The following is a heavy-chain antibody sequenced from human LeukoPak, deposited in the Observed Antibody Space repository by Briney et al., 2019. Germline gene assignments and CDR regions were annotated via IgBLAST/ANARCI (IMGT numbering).Heavy chain of an antibody. CDR1: GFTFDDYA. CDR3: AKDIPAVS. D-gene: IGHD6-13*01. CDR2: ISWNSGTI. Sequence: PGGSLRLSCAASGFTFDDYAMHWVRQAPGKGLEWVSGISWNSGTIGYADSVKGRFTISRDNAKNSLYLQMNSLRAEDTALYYCAKDIPAVSWGQGTLVTVSS. V-gene: IGHV3-9*01. J-gene: IGHJ4*02.